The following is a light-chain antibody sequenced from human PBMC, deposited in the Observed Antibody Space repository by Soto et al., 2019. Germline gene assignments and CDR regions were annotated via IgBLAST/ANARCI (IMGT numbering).Light chain of an antibody. Sequence: QSALTQPASVSGSSGQSITISCTGTSSDVGGYNYVSWYQQHQGKAPKLMIYDVSNRHSRVSNRFSGSKSANTAALTISGLQAEDEADYYCSSYTSSSTRVFGTGTKLTFL. V-gene: IGLV2-14*01. CDR2: DVS. CDR1: SSDVGGYNY. J-gene: IGLJ1*01. CDR3: SSYTSSSTRV.